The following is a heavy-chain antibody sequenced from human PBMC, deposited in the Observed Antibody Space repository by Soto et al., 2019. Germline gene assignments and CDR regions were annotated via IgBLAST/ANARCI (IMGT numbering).Heavy chain of an antibody. CDR3: ARGWGSRDQTPDIVATITFDY. J-gene: IGHJ4*02. CDR2: INHSGST. V-gene: IGHV4-34*01. D-gene: IGHD5-12*01. CDR1: GGSFSGYY. Sequence: SETLSLTCAVYGGSFSGYYWSWIRQPPGKGLEWIGEINHSGSTNYNPSLKSRVTISVDTSKNQFSLKLSSVTAADTAVYYCARGWGSRDQTPDIVATITFDYWGQGTLVTVSS.